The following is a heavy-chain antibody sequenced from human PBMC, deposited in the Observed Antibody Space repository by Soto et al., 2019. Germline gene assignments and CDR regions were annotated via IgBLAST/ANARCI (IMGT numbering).Heavy chain of an antibody. V-gene: IGHV4-39*01. D-gene: IGHD3-3*01. Sequence: SETLSLTYTVSGASISSSNYYWGWVRQPPGKGLEWIAKIYFSGSTHYNPSLQSRVTMSVDTSKNQFSLKLSSVTAADTAVYYCARGGRVLRFLEWSQPIYYYGMDVWGQGTTVTVSS. CDR3: ARGGRVLRFLEWSQPIYYYGMDV. J-gene: IGHJ6*02. CDR1: GASISSSNYY. CDR2: IYFSGST.